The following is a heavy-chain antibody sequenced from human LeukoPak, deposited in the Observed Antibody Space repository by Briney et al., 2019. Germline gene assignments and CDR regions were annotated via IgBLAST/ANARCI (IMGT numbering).Heavy chain of an antibody. Sequence: ASVKVSCKASGYTFTSYYMHWVRQAPGQGLEWMGIINPSGGSTSYAQKFQGRVTMTRDMSTSTVYMGLSSLRSEDTAVYYCARMWCSSTSCYYFDYWGQGTLVTVSS. CDR1: GYTFTSYY. J-gene: IGHJ4*02. D-gene: IGHD2-2*01. V-gene: IGHV1-46*01. CDR3: ARMWCSSTSCYYFDY. CDR2: INPSGGST.